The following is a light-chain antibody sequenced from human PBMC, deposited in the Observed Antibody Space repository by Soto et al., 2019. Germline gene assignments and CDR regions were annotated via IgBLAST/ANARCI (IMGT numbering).Light chain of an antibody. CDR2: GNN. V-gene: IGLV1-40*01. J-gene: IGLJ2*01. Sequence: QSLLTQPPSVSGAPGQRVIISCTGSSSNIGIGYDVHWYQQLPGTAPRLLIFGNNNRPSGVPDRFSGSKSGTSASLAITGLQAEDEGHYYCQSYDSSLSGSVVFGGGTKLTVL. CDR1: SSNIGIGYD. CDR3: QSYDSSLSGSVV.